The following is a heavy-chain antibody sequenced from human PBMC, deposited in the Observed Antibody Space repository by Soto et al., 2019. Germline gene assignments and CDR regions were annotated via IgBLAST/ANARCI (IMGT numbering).Heavy chain of an antibody. Sequence: PSETLSLTCTVSGGSISSGDYYWSWIRQPPGTGLEWIGYLYHSGSTYYSPSLKSRVTISVYRSKNQFSLKLSSVTAADTAVYYCARVSTAMVTLDDWGQGTRVTVCS. CDR3: ARVSTAMVTLDD. V-gene: IGHV4-30-4*01. CDR2: LYHSGST. J-gene: IGHJ4*02. CDR1: GGSISSGDYY. D-gene: IGHD5-18*01.